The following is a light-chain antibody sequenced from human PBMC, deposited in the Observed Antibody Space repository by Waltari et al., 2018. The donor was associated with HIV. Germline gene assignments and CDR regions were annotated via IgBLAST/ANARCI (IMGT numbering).Light chain of an antibody. CDR3: QQYDNVPPT. CDR1: QDITNA. V-gene: IGKV1-33*01. CDR2: DAS. J-gene: IGKJ4*01. Sequence: DIQMTQSPSSLSASVGDRVTITCQASQDITNALNWYQQKPGKAPELLIYDASNLETGVPSRFSGSGSGTDFTFTISSLQPEDIATYHCQQYDNVPPTFGGGTKVEI.